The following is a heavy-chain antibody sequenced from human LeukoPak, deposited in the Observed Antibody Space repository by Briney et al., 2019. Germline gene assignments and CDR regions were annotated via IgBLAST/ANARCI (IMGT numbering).Heavy chain of an antibody. CDR2: IYYSGST. V-gene: IGHV4-28*01. D-gene: IGHD6-19*01. CDR3: ARNQAVAANRGAIDI. Sequence: NPSDTLSLTCAVSGYSISSNDWWAWIRQPPGKGLEWIGYIYYSGSTYYNPYNPSLTSRVTMSVDTSKNQFSLKLDSVTEKGTAMYYCARNQAVAANRGAIDIWGQRTRLTVSS. CDR1: GYSISSNDW. J-gene: IGHJ3*02.